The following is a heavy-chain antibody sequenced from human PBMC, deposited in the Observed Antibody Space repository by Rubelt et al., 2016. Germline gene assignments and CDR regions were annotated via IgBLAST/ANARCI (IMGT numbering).Heavy chain of an antibody. J-gene: IGHJ6*02. CDR3: ARRYSSYYYAMYV. V-gene: IGHV3-74*02. CDR2: INSDGSST. CDR1: RLTFSSYW. D-gene: IGHD2-15*01. Sequence: VQLVESGGGLVQPGGSLRLSCAASRLTFSSYWMHWVRQAPGKGLVWVSRINSDGSSTNYADSVQGRFTISRDNAKNTLYLQMTSLRAKDTAVCFCARRYSSYYYAMYVWGQGTTVTVSS.